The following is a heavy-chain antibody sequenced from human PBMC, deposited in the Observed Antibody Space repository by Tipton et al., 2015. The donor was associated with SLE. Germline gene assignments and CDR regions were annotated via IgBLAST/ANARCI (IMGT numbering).Heavy chain of an antibody. V-gene: IGHV3-73*01. Sequence: SLRLSCAASGFTFSDSAMHWVRQASGKGLEWVGRINTKANSYATTYGASVKGRVTLSRDDSKNTVYLEMNSLRAEDTAVYYCAKLSGTVAVDYWGQGTPVTVSS. J-gene: IGHJ4*02. CDR2: INTKANSYAT. CDR3: AKLSGTVAVDY. D-gene: IGHD6-19*01. CDR1: GFTFSDSA.